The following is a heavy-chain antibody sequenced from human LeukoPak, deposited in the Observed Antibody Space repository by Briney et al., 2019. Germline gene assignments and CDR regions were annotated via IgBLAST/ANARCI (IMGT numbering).Heavy chain of an antibody. D-gene: IGHD1-26*01. V-gene: IGHV3-7*03. Sequence: GGSLRLSCAASGFTFSSYWMSWVRQAPGKGLEWVANIKQDGSEKYYVDSVKGRFTISRDNAKNSLYLQMNSLRADDTALYYCAKDSRRWELPDYWGQGTLVTVSS. CDR3: AKDSRRWELPDY. J-gene: IGHJ4*02. CDR2: IKQDGSEK. CDR1: GFTFSSYW.